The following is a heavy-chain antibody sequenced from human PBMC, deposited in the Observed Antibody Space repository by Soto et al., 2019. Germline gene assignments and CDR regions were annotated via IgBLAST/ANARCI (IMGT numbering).Heavy chain of an antibody. CDR2: INPNSGGT. D-gene: IGHD3-3*01. CDR1: GYTFTGYY. Sequence: GASVKVSCKASGYTFTGYYMHWVRQAPGQGLEWMGWINPNSGGTNYAQKFQGWVTMTRDTSISTAYMELSRLRSDDTAVYYCARDTAYSGYDFWSGYLWKPVNYGMDVWGQGSTVTVSS. CDR3: ARDTAYSGYDFWSGYLWKPVNYGMDV. J-gene: IGHJ6*02. V-gene: IGHV1-2*04.